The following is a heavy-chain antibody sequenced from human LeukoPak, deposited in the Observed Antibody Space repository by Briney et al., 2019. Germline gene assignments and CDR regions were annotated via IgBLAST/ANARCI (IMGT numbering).Heavy chain of an antibody. V-gene: IGHV4-59*01. CDR2: FHNSGTS. Sequence: SETLSLTCTVSDDSISDYYRGWIRQPPGKGLEWIGYFHNSGTSTYNPSLKSRVTISADTSKNQFSLKLNSLTTADTAVYYCTRGAGWFIDYWGQGILVTVSS. CDR1: DDSISDYY. CDR3: TRGAGWFIDY. J-gene: IGHJ4*02. D-gene: IGHD2-8*02.